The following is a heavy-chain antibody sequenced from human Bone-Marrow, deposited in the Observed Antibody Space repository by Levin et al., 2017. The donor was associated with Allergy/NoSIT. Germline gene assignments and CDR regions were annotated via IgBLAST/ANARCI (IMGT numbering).Heavy chain of an antibody. Sequence: SQTLSLTCTVSGGSLITDSYFWSWIRKPPGKGLEWIGYTSYSGSTNYNPSLKSRVIMSVDTSQNQVSLKLNSVTSADTAWYYCARGVPAPHHWGQGTLVTVSS. CDR3: ARGVPAPHH. CDR1: GGSLITDSYF. CDR2: TSYSGST. V-gene: IGHV4-61*01. D-gene: IGHD2-2*01. J-gene: IGHJ1*01.